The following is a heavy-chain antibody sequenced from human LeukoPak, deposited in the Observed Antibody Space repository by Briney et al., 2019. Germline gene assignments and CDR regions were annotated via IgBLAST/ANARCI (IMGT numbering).Heavy chain of an antibody. V-gene: IGHV1-8*01. CDR1: GYTFTSYD. Sequence: ASVKVSCKASGYTFTSYDINWVRQATGQGLEWMGWMNPNSGNTGYAQKSQGRVTMTRNTSISTAYMELSSLRSEDTAVYYCARVPSLLRDTYDFWSGYYPYYFDYWGQGTLVTVSS. CDR3: ARVPSLLRDTYDFWSGYYPYYFDY. CDR2: MNPNSGNT. D-gene: IGHD3-3*01. J-gene: IGHJ4*02.